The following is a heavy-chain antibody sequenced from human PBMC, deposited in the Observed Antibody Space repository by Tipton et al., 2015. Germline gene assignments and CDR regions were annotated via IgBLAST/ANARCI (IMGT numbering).Heavy chain of an antibody. CDR2: IWYDGSKK. Sequence: SLRLSCAASGFTFNYYVMYWVRQAPGKGLEWVADIWYDGSKKYYADSVKGRFTISRDNSKNTLYLQMYSLRAEDTAVYYCVKESPLGPYYGMDVWGQGTTVTVSS. CDR3: VKESPLGPYYGMDV. V-gene: IGHV3-30*18. J-gene: IGHJ6*02. CDR1: GFTFNYYV.